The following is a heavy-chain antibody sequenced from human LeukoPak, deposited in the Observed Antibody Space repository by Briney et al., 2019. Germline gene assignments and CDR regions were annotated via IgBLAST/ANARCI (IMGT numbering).Heavy chain of an antibody. CDR2: IIPIFGTA. J-gene: IGHJ3*02. D-gene: IGHD6-19*01. CDR3: ARVGYSSGFGAFDI. Sequence: SVKVSCKASGGTFSSYAISWVRQAPGQGLEWMGGIIPIFGTANYAQKFQGRVTITTDESTSTAYMELSSLRSGDTAVYYCARVGYSSGFGAFDIWGQGTMVTVSS. V-gene: IGHV1-69*05. CDR1: GGTFSSYA.